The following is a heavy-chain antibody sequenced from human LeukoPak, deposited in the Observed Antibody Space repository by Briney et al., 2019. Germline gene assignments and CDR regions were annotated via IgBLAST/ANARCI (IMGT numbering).Heavy chain of an antibody. CDR1: GGTFNSDV. CDR3: ARDRGYYYDSRGYYPFDS. V-gene: IGHV1-69*13. Sequence: ASVKASCKASGGTFNSDVFNWVRQAPGQGLEWMGGIIPIFGTTNFAANFQGRVTITADESTSTAYMELSNLRVEDTAVYYCARDRGYYYDSRGYYPFDSWGQGTLVTVSS. J-gene: IGHJ4*02. CDR2: IIPIFGTT. D-gene: IGHD3-22*01.